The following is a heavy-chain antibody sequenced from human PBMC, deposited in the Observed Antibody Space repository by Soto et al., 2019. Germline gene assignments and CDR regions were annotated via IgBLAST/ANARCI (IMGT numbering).Heavy chain of an antibody. CDR1: GGSVSSGSYY. J-gene: IGHJ4*02. Sequence: SETLSLTCTVSGGSVSSGSYYWSWIRQPPGKGLEWIGYIYYSGSTNYNPSLKSRVTISVDTSKNQFSLKLSSVTAADTAVYYCARDNRRYFDWLSLNPYYFDYWGQGTLVT. CDR2: IYYSGST. V-gene: IGHV4-61*01. D-gene: IGHD3-9*01. CDR3: ARDNRRYFDWLSLNPYYFDY.